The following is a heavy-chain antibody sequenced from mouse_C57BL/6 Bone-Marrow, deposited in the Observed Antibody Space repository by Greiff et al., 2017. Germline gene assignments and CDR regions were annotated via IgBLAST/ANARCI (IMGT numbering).Heavy chain of an antibody. Sequence: EVKLMESGPELVKPGASVKISCKASGYSFTDYNMNWVKQSNGKSLEWIGVINPNYGTTSYNQKFKGKDTLTVDQSSSTAYMQLNSLTSEDSAVYYCASYYYGSSYVVYWGQGTTLTVSS. J-gene: IGHJ2*01. D-gene: IGHD1-1*01. CDR3: ASYYYGSSYVVY. V-gene: IGHV1-39*01. CDR2: INPNYGTT. CDR1: GYSFTDYN.